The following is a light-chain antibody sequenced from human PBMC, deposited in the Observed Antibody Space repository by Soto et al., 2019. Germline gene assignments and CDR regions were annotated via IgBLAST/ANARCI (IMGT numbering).Light chain of an antibody. CDR2: KAS. V-gene: IGKV1-5*03. Sequence: DIQLTQSPSTPSASVGDRVTITCLASQSISSWLAWYQQKPGKAPKLLIYKASSLESGVPSRFSGSGSGTEFTLTISSLQPDDFATYYCQQYNSYSRAFGQGTKVDI. CDR3: QQYNSYSRA. J-gene: IGKJ1*01. CDR1: QSISSW.